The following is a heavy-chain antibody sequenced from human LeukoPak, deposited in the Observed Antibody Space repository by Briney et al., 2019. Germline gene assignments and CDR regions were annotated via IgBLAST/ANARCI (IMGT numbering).Heavy chain of an antibody. CDR3: ARGADYGDYLGLFFDY. V-gene: IGHV4-30-4*01. D-gene: IGHD4-17*01. J-gene: IGHJ4*02. CDR1: GGSISSGDYY. CDR2: IYYNGST. Sequence: SLTLSLTCTVSGGSISSGDYYWSWIRQPPGKGLEWIGYIYYNGSTYYNPSLKSRVTISVDTSKNQFSLKLSSVTAADTAVYYCARGADYGDYLGLFFDYWGQGTLVTVSS.